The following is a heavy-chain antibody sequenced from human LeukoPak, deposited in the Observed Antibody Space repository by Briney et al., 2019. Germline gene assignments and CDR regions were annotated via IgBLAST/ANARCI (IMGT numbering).Heavy chain of an antibody. J-gene: IGHJ4*02. CDR3: AKDRAYYYGSGSQPPDY. D-gene: IGHD3-10*01. Sequence: GTSLRLSCATSGFSFSSYAIHWVRQAPDKGLEWVALIKSGVSDKYYADSVKGRFTVSRDNSNNMVYLQMNSLRAEDTAVYYCAKDRAYYYGSGSQPPDYWGQGTLVTVSS. V-gene: IGHV3-30*02. CDR2: IKSGVSDK. CDR1: GFSFSSYA.